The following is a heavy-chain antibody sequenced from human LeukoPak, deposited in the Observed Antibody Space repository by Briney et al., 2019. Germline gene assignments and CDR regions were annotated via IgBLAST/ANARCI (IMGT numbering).Heavy chain of an antibody. V-gene: IGHV3-23*01. CDR1: GFTFSSYA. D-gene: IGHD3-10*01. Sequence: GGSLRLSCAASGFTFSSYALSWVRQAPGKGLEWVSAISGSGGSTYYADSVKGRFTISRDNSKNTLYLQMSSLRAEDTAVYYCARRQYYYGSGSYYNQYYYYGMDVWGQGTTVTVSS. J-gene: IGHJ6*02. CDR3: ARRQYYYGSGSYYNQYYYYGMDV. CDR2: ISGSGGST.